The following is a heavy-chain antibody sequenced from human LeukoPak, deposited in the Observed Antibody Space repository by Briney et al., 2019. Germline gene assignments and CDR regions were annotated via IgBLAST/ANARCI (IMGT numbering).Heavy chain of an antibody. CDR2: ISYSGVST. V-gene: IGHV3-23*01. CDR3: AKDPGSSSFLYYFDY. CDR1: GFTFSSYA. Sequence: PGGSLRLSCAASGFTFSSYAMSWVRQAPGKGLEWVSAISYSGVSTYYADSVKGRFTISRDNSKNTLYLQMNSLRAEDTAVYYCAKDPGSSSFLYYFDYWGQGTLVTVSS. D-gene: IGHD6-6*01. J-gene: IGHJ4*02.